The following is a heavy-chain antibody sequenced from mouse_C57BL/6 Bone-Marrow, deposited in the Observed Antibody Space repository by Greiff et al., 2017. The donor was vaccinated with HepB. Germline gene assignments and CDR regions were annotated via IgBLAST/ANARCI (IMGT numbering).Heavy chain of an antibody. CDR2: INPSTGGT. CDR1: GYSFTGYY. CDR3: ALREGYAMDY. V-gene: IGHV1-42*01. Sequence: VQLKQSGPELVKPGASVKISCKASGYSFTGYYMNWVKQSPEKSLEWIGEINPSTGGTTYNQKFKAKATLTVDKSSSTAYMQLKSLTSEDSAVYYCALREGYAMDYWGQGTSVTVSS. J-gene: IGHJ4*01.